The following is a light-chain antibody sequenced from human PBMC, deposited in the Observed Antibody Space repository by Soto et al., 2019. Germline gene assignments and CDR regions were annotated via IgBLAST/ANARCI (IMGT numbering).Light chain of an antibody. V-gene: IGKV3-15*01. CDR2: GAS. J-gene: IGKJ5*01. Sequence: EVVMTQAPATLSVYTGERVTLSCSSSQSVADNLAWFQQKPGQGPRLLIYGASTRATGIPARFSGSGSETDFTLTVRSLRSEDSAVYYCQQYNYWPQITCGQGTQLEIK. CDR1: QSVADN. CDR3: QQYNYWPQIT.